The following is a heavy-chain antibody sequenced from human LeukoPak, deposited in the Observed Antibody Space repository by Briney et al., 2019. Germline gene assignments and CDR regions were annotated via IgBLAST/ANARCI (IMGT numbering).Heavy chain of an antibody. Sequence: SETLSLTCTVSGGSISSYYWNWIRQPPGKGLEWVGYIYYSGTTNYNPSLRSRVTISVDTSKNQFSLKLSSVTAADTAVYYCARDADNCNDGYYYFNIWGEGTLVIVSS. CDR3: ARDADNCNDGYYYFNI. CDR2: IYYSGTT. J-gene: IGHJ4*02. CDR1: GGSISSYY. D-gene: IGHD1-1*01. V-gene: IGHV4-59*01.